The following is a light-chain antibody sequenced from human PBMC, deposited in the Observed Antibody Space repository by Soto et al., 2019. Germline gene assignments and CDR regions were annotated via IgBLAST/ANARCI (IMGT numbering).Light chain of an antibody. V-gene: IGKV3-11*01. CDR2: CAS. CDR1: QSVDTY. J-gene: IGKJ3*01. Sequence: EVVLTQSPATLSLSPGESATLSCRASQSVDTYLAWYQQKPGQPPRLLIYCASNRATGIPARFSGSGSGTDFTLSSTALEPEDFVVYYCQQRSNRPPWTFGPGTKV. CDR3: QQRSNRPPWT.